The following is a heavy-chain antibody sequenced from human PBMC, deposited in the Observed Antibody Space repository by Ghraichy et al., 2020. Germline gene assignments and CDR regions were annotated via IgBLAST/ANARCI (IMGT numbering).Heavy chain of an antibody. Sequence: GGSLRLSCEASGFTFNAYDMIWVRQAPGKGLEYVSSISRNGDWRFYEGSVKGRFFISRDNSRNTMYLQMGSLRTEDLVLYYCATTPSAGPTDIWGQGTLVTVSA. CDR2: ISRNGDWR. D-gene: IGHD1-7*01. CDR3: ATTPSAGPTDI. J-gene: IGHJ3*02. V-gene: IGHV3-64*02. CDR1: GFTFNAYD.